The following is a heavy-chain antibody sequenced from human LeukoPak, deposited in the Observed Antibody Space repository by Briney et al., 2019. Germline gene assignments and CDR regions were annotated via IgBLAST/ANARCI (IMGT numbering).Heavy chain of an antibody. CDR2: INEDGSVK. CDR1: GFTFSIYG. D-gene: IGHD6-6*01. V-gene: IGHV3-7*01. Sequence: GGSLRLSCAASGFTFSIYGMDWVRQAPGKGLEWVANINEDGSVKNYVDSVRGRFTVSRDNAKNSLYLQMNSLRGEDTAVYYCMAESSSPWEGYWGQGTLVTVSS. J-gene: IGHJ4*02. CDR3: MAESSSPWEGY.